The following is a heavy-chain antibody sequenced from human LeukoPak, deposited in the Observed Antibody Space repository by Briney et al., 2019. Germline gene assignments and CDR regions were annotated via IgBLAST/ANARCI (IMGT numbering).Heavy chain of an antibody. CDR2: IYHSGST. CDR3: ARAHSSGWTFDY. J-gene: IGHJ4*02. V-gene: IGHV4-38-2*01. D-gene: IGHD6-19*01. Sequence: SETLSLTCAVSGYSISSGYYWGWIRQPPGKGLEWIGSIYHSGSTYYNPSLKSRVTISVDTSKNQFSLKLSYVTAADTAVYYCARAHSSGWTFDYWGQGTLVTVSP. CDR1: GYSISSGYY.